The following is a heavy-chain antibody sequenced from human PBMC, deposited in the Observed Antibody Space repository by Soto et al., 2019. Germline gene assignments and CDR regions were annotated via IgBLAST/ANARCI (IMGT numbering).Heavy chain of an antibody. Sequence: QVQLQESGPVLVKPSETLSLTCTVSGVSVSSAYHHWRWIRQPPGKGLEWIGQMQSSGGTNCNPSLQSRITMSKGRSRNQFSLNLISVPAADTAVYYCAVYLPGAGGVGYWGQGTLVTVSS. CDR1: GVSVSSAYHH. J-gene: IGHJ4*03. CDR3: AVYLPGAGGVGY. D-gene: IGHD2-2*01. CDR2: MQSSGGT. V-gene: IGHV4-61*01.